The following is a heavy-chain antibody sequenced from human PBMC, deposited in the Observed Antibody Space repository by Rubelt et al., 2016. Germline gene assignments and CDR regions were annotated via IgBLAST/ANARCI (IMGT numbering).Heavy chain of an antibody. D-gene: IGHD4-17*01. CDR3: ARLDYGEEEEDY. Sequence: QVQLQQWGAGLLKPSETLSLTCAVSGGSISSGGYYWSWIRQHPGKGLEWIGYIYYSGSTYYNPSLKSRVTISVDTSKNQFSLKLRAVTAADTAVYYCARLDYGEEEEDYWGQGTLVTVSS. V-gene: IGHV4-31*11. CDR2: IYYSGST. J-gene: IGHJ4*02. CDR1: GGSISSGGYY.